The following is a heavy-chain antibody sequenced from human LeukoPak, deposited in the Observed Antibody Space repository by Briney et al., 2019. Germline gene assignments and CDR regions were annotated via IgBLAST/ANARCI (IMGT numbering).Heavy chain of an antibody. J-gene: IGHJ4*02. V-gene: IGHV3-74*01. D-gene: IGHD6-13*01. CDR3: ARDPGIAAAANCPDS. CDR2: INDDGSST. Sequence: PVGSLRVSCAASRVTFSVYLIYSVRQAPGKGLWWGSRINDDGSSTSYADSVKGRFTISRDNAKNTVYLQMNSLRVEDTAVYYCARDPGIAAAANCPDSWGQGTLVTVSS. CDR1: RVTFSVYL.